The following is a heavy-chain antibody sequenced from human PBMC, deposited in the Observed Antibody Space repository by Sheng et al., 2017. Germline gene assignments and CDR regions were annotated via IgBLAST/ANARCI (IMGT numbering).Heavy chain of an antibody. V-gene: IGHV1-18*01. CDR3: SRTDILVVEAGTDPVSLLDY. Sequence: QVQLVQSGAELKRPGASVKVSCKASGYTFRNYGISWVRQAPGQGLEWMGWVSAYNGKTNYAQKFQGRVTLTTDTSTSTAYMELRSLRSDDTAVYYCSRTDILVVEAGTDPVSLLDYWGRGSPGHRLL. CDR2: VSAYNGKT. CDR1: GYTFRNYG. J-gene: IGHJ4*02. D-gene: IGHD2-15*01.